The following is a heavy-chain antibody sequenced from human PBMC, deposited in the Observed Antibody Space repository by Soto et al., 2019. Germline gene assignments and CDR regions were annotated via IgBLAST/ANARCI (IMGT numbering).Heavy chain of an antibody. Sequence: SETLSLTCAVYGGSFSGYYWSWIRQPPGKGLEWIGEINHSGSTNYNPSLKSRVTISVDTSKNQFSLKLSSVTAADTAVYYCARGGGDPPNYYYYMDVWGKGTTVTVSS. CDR2: INHSGST. CDR3: ARGGGDPPNYYYYMDV. J-gene: IGHJ6*03. V-gene: IGHV4-34*01. CDR1: GGSFSGYY. D-gene: IGHD4-17*01.